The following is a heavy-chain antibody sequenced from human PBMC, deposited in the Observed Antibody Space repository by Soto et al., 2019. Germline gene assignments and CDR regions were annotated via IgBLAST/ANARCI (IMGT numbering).Heavy chain of an antibody. CDR3: ASTRNYYGSGSYSTFDY. CDR2: IYYSGST. J-gene: IGHJ4*02. CDR1: GGSISSYY. V-gene: IGHV4-59*01. D-gene: IGHD3-10*01. Sequence: SETLSLTCTVSGGSISSYYWSWIRQPPGKGLEWIGYIYYSGSTNYNPSLKSRVTISVDTSKNQFSLKLSSVTAADTAVYYCASTRNYYGSGSYSTFDYWGQGTLVTVSS.